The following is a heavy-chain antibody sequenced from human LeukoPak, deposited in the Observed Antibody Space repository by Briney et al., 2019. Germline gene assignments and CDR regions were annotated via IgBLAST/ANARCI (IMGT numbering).Heavy chain of an antibody. D-gene: IGHD2-21*02. CDR2: IGSSGRTI. Sequence: GGSLRLSCAASGFTFSDHYMSWIRQAPGKGLEWVSYIGSSGRTIYYADSVKGRFTISRDNAKNSPYLQMNSLRVEDTAVYYCARDLGAIVVVTHGMDVWGQGTTVTVSS. J-gene: IGHJ6*02. V-gene: IGHV3-11*01. CDR3: ARDLGAIVVVTHGMDV. CDR1: GFTFSDHY.